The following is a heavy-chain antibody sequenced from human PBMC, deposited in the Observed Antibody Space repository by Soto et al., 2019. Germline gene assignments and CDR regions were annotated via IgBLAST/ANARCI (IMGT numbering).Heavy chain of an antibody. V-gene: IGHV1-69*06. CDR3: ARVGATVQYFQH. Sequence: ASVKVSCKASGYTFTTYYIHWVRQAPGQGLEWMGGIIPIFGTANYAQKFQGRVTITADKSTSTAYMELSSLRSEDTAVYYCARVGATVQYFQHWGQGTLVTVSS. CDR1: GYTFTTYY. D-gene: IGHD1-26*01. J-gene: IGHJ1*01. CDR2: IIPIFGTA.